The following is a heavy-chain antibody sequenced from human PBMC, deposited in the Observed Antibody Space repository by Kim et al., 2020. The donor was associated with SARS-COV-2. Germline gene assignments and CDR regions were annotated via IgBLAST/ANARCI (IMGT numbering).Heavy chain of an antibody. V-gene: IGHV3-23*01. J-gene: IGHJ4*02. CDR3: AKDRARATDPPFDH. CDR2: IGAGGANT. CDR1: GFTFSSYA. D-gene: IGHD3-10*01. Sequence: GGSLRLSCAASGFTFSSYAMSWVRQAPGKGLEWVSSIGAGGANTYYADSVKGRFTISRDNSRTTLYLQMNSLRAEDTAVYYCAKDRARATDPPFDHWGQGTLVTVSS.